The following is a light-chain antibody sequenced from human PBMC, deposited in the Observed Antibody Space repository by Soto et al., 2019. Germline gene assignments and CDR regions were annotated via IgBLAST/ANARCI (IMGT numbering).Light chain of an antibody. CDR3: AIWDSSLSAVV. CDR2: DNY. V-gene: IGLV1-51*01. CDR1: SSNIGNNY. Sequence: QSVLTQPPSVSATPGQKVTISCSGSSSNIGNNYVSWYQQFPGAAPKLLIYDNYWRPSGIPDRFSASKSGTSATLGITGLQTGDEADYYCAIWDSSLSAVVVGGGTKLTVL. J-gene: IGLJ2*01.